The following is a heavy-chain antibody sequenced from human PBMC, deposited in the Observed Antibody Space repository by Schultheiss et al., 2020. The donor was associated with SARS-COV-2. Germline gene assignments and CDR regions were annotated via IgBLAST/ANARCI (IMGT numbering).Heavy chain of an antibody. CDR1: GFTFSNYA. CDR3: VKEGEEMGTS. Sequence: GGSLRLSCAASGFTFSNYAMHWVRQAPGKGLEWVAVIWYDGSNKYYADSVKGRFTISRDNAKNSLDLQMNSLRVDDTAVYYCVKEGEEMGTSWGQGTLVTVSS. V-gene: IGHV3-33*03. CDR2: IWYDGSNK. J-gene: IGHJ4*02. D-gene: IGHD1-1*01.